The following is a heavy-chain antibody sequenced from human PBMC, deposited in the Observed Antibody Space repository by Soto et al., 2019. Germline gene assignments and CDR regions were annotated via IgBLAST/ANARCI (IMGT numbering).Heavy chain of an antibody. CDR3: GRASNRGIVVVPAAMGYFQH. CDR2: INHSGST. V-gene: IGHV4-34*01. D-gene: IGHD2-2*01. Sequence: PSETLSLTCAVYGWSFSGYYWSWIRQPPGKGLEWIGEINHSGSTNYNPSLKSRVTISVDTSKNQFSLKLSSVTAADTAVYYCGRASNRGIVVVPAAMGYFQHWGQGTLVTVSS. CDR1: GWSFSGYY. J-gene: IGHJ1*01.